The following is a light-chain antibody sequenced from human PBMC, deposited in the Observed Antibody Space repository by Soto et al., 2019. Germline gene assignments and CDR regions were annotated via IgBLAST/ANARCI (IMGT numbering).Light chain of an antibody. CDR3: QQYDSLPFT. CDR2: DAS. V-gene: IGKV1-33*01. J-gene: IGKJ3*01. CDR1: QDINKY. Sequence: DIQMTQSPSSLSASVGDRVTISCQASQDINKYLNWYQQKPGKAPNLLISDASNLETGVPSRFSGSGSGTDFILTISSLHSEDIATYFCQQYDSLPFTFGPGTKVDIK.